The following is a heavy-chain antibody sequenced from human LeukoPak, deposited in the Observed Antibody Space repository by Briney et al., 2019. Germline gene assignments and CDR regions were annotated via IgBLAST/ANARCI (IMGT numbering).Heavy chain of an antibody. Sequence: PGGSLRLSCAASGFTFSSYGMHWVRQAPGKGLEWVAFIRYDGSNKYYADSVKGRFTISRDNSKNTLYLQMNSLRAEDTAVYYCAKDPSTVGFWSGCMDVWGKGTTVTVSS. CDR1: GFTFSSYG. V-gene: IGHV3-30*02. D-gene: IGHD3-3*01. CDR2: IRYDGSNK. CDR3: AKDPSTVGFWSGCMDV. J-gene: IGHJ6*03.